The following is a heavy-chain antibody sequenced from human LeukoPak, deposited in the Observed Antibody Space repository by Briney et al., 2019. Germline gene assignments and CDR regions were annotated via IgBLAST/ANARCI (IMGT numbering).Heavy chain of an antibody. CDR1: GYTSTGYY. CDR2: INPNSGGT. D-gene: IGHD3-16*01. Sequence: ASVKVSCKASGYTSTGYYIYSVRQATGQGLEWMGWINPNSGGTNYAQKFQGRITMTRDTSITTAYMELSRLNSDDTAVYYCAADLYGPVFDYWGQGTLVTVSS. J-gene: IGHJ4*02. CDR3: AADLYGPVFDY. V-gene: IGHV1-2*02.